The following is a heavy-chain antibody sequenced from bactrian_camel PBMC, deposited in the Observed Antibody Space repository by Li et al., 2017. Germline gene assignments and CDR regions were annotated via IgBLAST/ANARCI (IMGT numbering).Heavy chain of an antibody. V-gene: IGHV3S53*01. D-gene: IGHD1*01. CDR3: ATAWWYSPFNY. CDR2: INWFGRA. J-gene: IGHJ4*01. Sequence: HVQLVESGGGSVQAGGSLRLSCEVSGTTVRSHCMGWFRQPPGKEREGVASINWFGRASYANSVKGRFAISRDNAKNTLYLQINSLQPEDTAKYYCATAWWYSPFNYWGQGTQVTVS. CDR1: GTTVRSHC.